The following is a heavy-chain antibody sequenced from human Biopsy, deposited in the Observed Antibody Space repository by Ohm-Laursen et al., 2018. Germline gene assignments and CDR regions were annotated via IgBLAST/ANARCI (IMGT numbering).Heavy chain of an antibody. CDR3: ARLGSGDYFPTFFDF. CDR2: ILYSANT. Sequence: SETLSLTCTVSGVSINGGRYYRNWIRHHPGKGLEWIGNILYSANTYYNPSLKSRVTISVDTSKNQFSLKLSSVTAADTAVYYCARLGSGDYFPTFFDFWGQGALVTVSS. CDR1: GVSINGGRYY. V-gene: IGHV4-31*03. J-gene: IGHJ4*02. D-gene: IGHD5-12*01.